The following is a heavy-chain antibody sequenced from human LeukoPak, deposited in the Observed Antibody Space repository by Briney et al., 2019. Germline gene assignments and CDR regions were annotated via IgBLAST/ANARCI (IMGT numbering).Heavy chain of an antibody. Sequence: GGSLRLSCAASGFTFGSSWMTWVRQAPGKGLEWVANIKADGSEQYYGASVMGRFTVSRDNAKNSLYLQMNSLRAEDTAVYYCARGGVWQAFWSGNSDYWGQGTLVTVSS. V-gene: IGHV3-7*01. CDR2: IKADGSEQ. D-gene: IGHD3-3*01. CDR1: GFTFGSSW. CDR3: ARGGVWQAFWSGNSDY. J-gene: IGHJ4*02.